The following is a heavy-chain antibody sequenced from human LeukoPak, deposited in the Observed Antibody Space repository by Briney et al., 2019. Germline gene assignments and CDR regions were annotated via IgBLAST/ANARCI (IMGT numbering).Heavy chain of an antibody. CDR1: GFTFSSYS. Sequence: GGSLRLSCAASGFTFSSYSMNWVRQAPGKGLEWVSSISSSSSYIYYADSVKGRFTISRDNAKNSLYLQMNSLRAEDSAVYYCARAYSSGWYGAGSGFDYWGQGTLVTVSS. J-gene: IGHJ4*02. D-gene: IGHD6-19*01. CDR3: ARAYSSGWYGAGSGFDY. CDR2: ISSSSSYI. V-gene: IGHV3-21*01.